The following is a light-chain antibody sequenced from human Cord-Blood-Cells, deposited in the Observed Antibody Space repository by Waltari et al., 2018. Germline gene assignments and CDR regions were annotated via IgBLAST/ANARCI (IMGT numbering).Light chain of an antibody. J-gene: IGLJ3*02. CDR2: KDS. V-gene: IGLV3-27*01. Sequence: SYELTQPSSVSVSPGQTARITCSGDVLAKKYARWFQQKPGQAPVLVIYKDSERPSGIPERFSGSSSGTTVTLTISGAQVEAEADYYCYSAADNNRVFGGGTKLTVL. CDR1: VLAKKY. CDR3: YSAADNNRV.